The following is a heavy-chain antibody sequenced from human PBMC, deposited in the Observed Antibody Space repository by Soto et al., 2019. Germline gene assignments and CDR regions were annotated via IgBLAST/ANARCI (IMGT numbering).Heavy chain of an antibody. V-gene: IGHV1-18*01. CDR2: ISAYNGDT. CDR1: GYSFTTYN. CDR3: ARVYYYYHMDV. J-gene: IGHJ6*03. Sequence: ASXKVSCKASGYSFTTYNINWVRQAPGQGLEWMGWISAYNGDTKYAQNLQGRVSMTTETSTNTVYMELRNLRSDDTAVYYCARVYYYYHMDVWGKGTTVTVSS.